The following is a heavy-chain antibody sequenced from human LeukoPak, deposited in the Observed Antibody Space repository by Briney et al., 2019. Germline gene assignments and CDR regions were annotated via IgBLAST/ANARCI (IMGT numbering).Heavy chain of an antibody. CDR3: AFRELRGVIITSLDY. J-gene: IGHJ4*02. V-gene: IGHV1-69*13. Sequence: GASVKVSCKASGGTFSSYAISWVRQAPGQGLEWMGGIIPIFGTANYAQKFQGRVTITADESTRTAYMELSSLRSEDTAVYYCAFRELRGVIITSLDYWGQGTLVTVSS. D-gene: IGHD3-10*01. CDR1: GGTFSSYA. CDR2: IIPIFGTA.